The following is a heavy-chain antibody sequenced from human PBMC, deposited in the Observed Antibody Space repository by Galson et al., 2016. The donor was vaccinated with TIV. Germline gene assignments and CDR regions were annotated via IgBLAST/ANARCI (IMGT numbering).Heavy chain of an antibody. V-gene: IGHV3-7*01. CDR3: ARLGPSSVFDN. CDR2: ITEAGSEK. Sequence: SLRLSCAGSGFPFRDYWMTWVRQAPGKGLEWVASITEAGSEKRYLDSVKGRFTFSRDNAKNTLYLQMRSLGAEDTAVYYCARLGPSSVFDNWGQGALVTVSS. J-gene: IGHJ4*02. CDR1: GFPFRDYW.